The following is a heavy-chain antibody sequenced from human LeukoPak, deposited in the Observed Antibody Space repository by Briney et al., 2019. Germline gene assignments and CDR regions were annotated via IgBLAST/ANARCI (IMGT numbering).Heavy chain of an antibody. CDR3: ARAISPGYYGSGSLYYYYYMDV. J-gene: IGHJ6*03. CDR2: IIPIFGTA. V-gene: IGHV1-69*05. D-gene: IGHD3-10*01. Sequence: GASVKVSCKASGGTFSSYAISWVRQAPGQGLEWMGGIIPIFGTANYAQKFQGRVTMTRNTSISTAYMELSSLRSEDTAVYYCARAISPGYYGSGSLYYYYYMDVWGKGTTVTISS. CDR1: GGTFSSYA.